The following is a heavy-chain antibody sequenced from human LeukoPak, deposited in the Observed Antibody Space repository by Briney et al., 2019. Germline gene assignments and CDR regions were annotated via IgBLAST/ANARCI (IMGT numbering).Heavy chain of an antibody. CDR3: ARDRGQAFDY. J-gene: IGHJ4*02. V-gene: IGHV1-69*01. CDR2: IIPIFGTA. CDR1: GRTFSSYA. Sequence: GASVKVSCKASGRTFSSYAISWVRQAPGQGLEWMGGIIPIFGTANYAQKFQGRVTITADESTSTAYMELSSLRSEDTAVYYCARDRGQAFDYWGQGTLVTVSS. D-gene: IGHD3-10*01.